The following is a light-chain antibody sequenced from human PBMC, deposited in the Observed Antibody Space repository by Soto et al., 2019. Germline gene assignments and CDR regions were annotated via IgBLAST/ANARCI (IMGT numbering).Light chain of an antibody. Sequence: EIVLTQSPGTLSLSPGERATLSCRASQSVNSNFFAWYQQKPGQAPRLLIFGVSSRAPGIPDRFTGSGSGTDCALNISGLEPEDVAIYYFQQYGNSPRTFGQGTQVEIK. V-gene: IGKV3-20*01. CDR1: QSVNSNF. CDR2: GVS. CDR3: QQYGNSPRT. J-gene: IGKJ2*01.